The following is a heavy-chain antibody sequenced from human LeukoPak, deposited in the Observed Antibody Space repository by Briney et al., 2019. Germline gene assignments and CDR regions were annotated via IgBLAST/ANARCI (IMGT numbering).Heavy chain of an antibody. CDR1: GFTFSSYE. Sequence: GGSLRLSCAASGFTFSSYEMNWVRQAPGKGLEWVSYTSSSGSTIYYADSVNGRFTISRDNAKNSLYLQMNSLRAEDTALYYCAKGGPYGSGSYYNWFDPWGQGTLVTVSS. V-gene: IGHV3-48*03. CDR2: TSSSGSTI. J-gene: IGHJ5*02. D-gene: IGHD3-10*01. CDR3: AKGGPYGSGSYYNWFDP.